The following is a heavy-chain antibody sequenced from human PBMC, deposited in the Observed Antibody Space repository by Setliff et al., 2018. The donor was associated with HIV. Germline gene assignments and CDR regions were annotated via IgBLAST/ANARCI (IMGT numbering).Heavy chain of an antibody. D-gene: IGHD3-16*01. J-gene: IGHJ3*02. CDR3: ARELGASPHDVFDI. CDR1: GGSFSGYY. CDR2: INHSGST. V-gene: IGHV4-34*01. Sequence: PSETLSLTCAVYGGSFSGYYWSWIRQPPGKGLEWIGEINHSGSTNYNPSLKSRVTISVDTSKSQFSLKLNSVTAADTAVYYCARELGASPHDVFDIWGQGTVVTVSS.